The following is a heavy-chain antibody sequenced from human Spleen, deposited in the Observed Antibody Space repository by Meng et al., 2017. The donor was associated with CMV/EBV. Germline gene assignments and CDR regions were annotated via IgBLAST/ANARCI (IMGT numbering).Heavy chain of an antibody. CDR1: GFIFNSYA. J-gene: IGHJ6*02. Sequence: GESLKISCAASGFIFNSYAMHWVRQAPGKGLEWVAVISYGGGDKYYADSVKGRFTISRDNSKNTLYLQMNSLRAEDTAVYYCAKRGVRQQLVPYYYGMDVWGQGTTVTVSS. CDR2: ISYGGGDK. V-gene: IGHV3-30*04. CDR3: AKRGVRQQLVPYYYGMDV. D-gene: IGHD6-6*01.